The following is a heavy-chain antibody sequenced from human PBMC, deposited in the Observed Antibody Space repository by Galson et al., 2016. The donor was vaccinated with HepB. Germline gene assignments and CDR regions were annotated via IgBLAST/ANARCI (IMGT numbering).Heavy chain of an antibody. CDR2: IKSKTDGGKT. CDR3: IPTVSFWSGPYGIQV. J-gene: IGHJ6*02. V-gene: IGHV3-15*01. Sequence: SLRLSCAASGFTFSNAWMTWVRQAPGKGLEWVGHIKSKTDGGKTEHAAPVKGRFTISRDDSKSTLYLEMNSLKIEDTAVYYCIPTVSFWSGPYGIQVWGQGTTVTVSS. CDR1: GFTFSNAW. D-gene: IGHD3-3*01.